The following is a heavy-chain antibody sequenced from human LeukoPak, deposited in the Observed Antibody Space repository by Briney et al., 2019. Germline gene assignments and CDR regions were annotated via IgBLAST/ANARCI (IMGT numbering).Heavy chain of an antibody. J-gene: IGHJ4*02. CDR2: IHDSGST. CDR1: GGSIRSYY. Sequence: SETLSLTCTVSGGSIRSYYWSWIRQPPGKGLEWIAHIHDSGSTSYNPSLESRLTMSVDTSKNQFSLRLSSVTAADTAVYYCARHLNGGSYPLDHWGQGTLVTVSS. CDR3: ARHLNGGSYPLDH. V-gene: IGHV4-59*08. D-gene: IGHD1-26*01.